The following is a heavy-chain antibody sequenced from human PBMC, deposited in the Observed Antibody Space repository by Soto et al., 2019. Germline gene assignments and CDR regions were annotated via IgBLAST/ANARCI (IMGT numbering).Heavy chain of an antibody. J-gene: IGHJ4*02. D-gene: IGHD2-15*01. V-gene: IGHV3-48*02. Sequence: EVQLVESGGGLVQPGGSLRLSCAASGFTFSSYSMNWVRQAPGKGLEWVSYITSSSSTIYYADSVKGRFTISRDNAKNSLYLQMNSLRDEDTAVYYYARDGCSGGSCYWDYWGQGTLVTVSS. CDR2: ITSSSSTI. CDR3: ARDGCSGGSCYWDY. CDR1: GFTFSSYS.